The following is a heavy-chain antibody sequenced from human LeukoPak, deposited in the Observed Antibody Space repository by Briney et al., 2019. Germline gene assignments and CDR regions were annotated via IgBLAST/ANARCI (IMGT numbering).Heavy chain of an antibody. CDR2: ISGSGGST. V-gene: IGHV3-23*01. CDR3: AKGGRSSGWYSSRYYFDY. Sequence: GGSLRLSCAASGFTFSSYAMSWVRQAPGKGLEWVSAISGSGGSTYYADSVKGRFTISRDNSKNTLYLQMNSLRAEDTAVYYCAKGGRSSGWYSSRYYFDYWGQGTLVTVSS. D-gene: IGHD6-19*01. CDR1: GFTFSSYA. J-gene: IGHJ4*02.